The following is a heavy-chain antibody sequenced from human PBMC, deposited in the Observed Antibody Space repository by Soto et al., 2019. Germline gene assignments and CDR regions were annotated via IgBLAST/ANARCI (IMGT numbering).Heavy chain of an antibody. V-gene: IGHV1-69*13. D-gene: IGHD3-3*01. J-gene: IGHJ6*02. Sequence: GASVKVSCKASGGTFSSYAISWVRQAPGQGLEWMGGIIPIFGTANYAQKFQGRVTITADESTSTAYMELSSLRSEDTAVYYCASQGAGRRDDFWSGHRSGYYGVDVWGQGTTVTVSS. CDR3: ASQGAGRRDDFWSGHRSGYYGVDV. CDR1: GGTFSSYA. CDR2: IIPIFGTA.